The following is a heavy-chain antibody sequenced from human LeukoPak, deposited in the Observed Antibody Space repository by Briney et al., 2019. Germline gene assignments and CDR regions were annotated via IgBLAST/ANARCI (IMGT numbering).Heavy chain of an antibody. V-gene: IGHV1-69*05. CDR3: ARGMVPAAIGPFDP. J-gene: IGHJ5*02. CDR1: GGTFSSYA. Sequence: ASVKVSCKASGGTFSSYAISWVRQAPGQGLEWMGGIIPIFGTANYAQKFQGRVTITTDESTSTAYMELSSLRSEDTAVYYCARGMVPAAIGPFDPWGQGTLVTVSS. CDR2: IIPIFGTA. D-gene: IGHD2-2*01.